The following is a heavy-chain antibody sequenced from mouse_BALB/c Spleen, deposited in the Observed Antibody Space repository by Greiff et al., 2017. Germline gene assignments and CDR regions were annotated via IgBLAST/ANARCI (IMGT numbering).Heavy chain of an antibody. Sequence: QQPGSELVRPGASVKLSCKASGYTFTSYWMHWVKQRPGQGLEWIGNIYPGSGSTNYDEKFKSKATLTVDTSSSTAYMQLSSLTSEDSAVYYCTRYYYGSSYGWFAYWGQGTLVTVSA. CDR2: IYPGSGST. J-gene: IGHJ3*01. CDR1: GYTFTSYW. V-gene: IGHV1S22*01. CDR3: TRYYYGSSYGWFAY. D-gene: IGHD1-1*01.